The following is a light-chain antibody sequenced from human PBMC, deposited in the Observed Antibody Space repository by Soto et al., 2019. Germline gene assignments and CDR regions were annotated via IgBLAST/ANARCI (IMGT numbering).Light chain of an antibody. CDR3: QQYGQSPRT. Sequence: EIVMTPSPATLSVSPGERATLSCRASQSVSSNLAWYQQKPGQPPRLLIYAASRRATGIPDTFSGSGSGTDFTLTITRLEPEDFALYYCQQYGQSPRTFGQGTKVDIK. V-gene: IGKV3-20*01. CDR2: AAS. J-gene: IGKJ1*01. CDR1: QSVSSN.